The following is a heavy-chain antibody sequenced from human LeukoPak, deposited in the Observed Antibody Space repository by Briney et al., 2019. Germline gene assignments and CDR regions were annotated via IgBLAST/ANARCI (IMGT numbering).Heavy chain of an antibody. V-gene: IGHV1-2*02. Sequence: ASVKVSCKASGYTFTGYYMHWVRQAPGQGLEWMGWINPNSGGTNYAQKFQGRVTMTRDTSISTAYMELSRLRSDDTAVYYCARESVTTEHDDAFDIWGQGTMVTVSS. CDR3: ARESVTTEHDDAFDI. CDR1: GYTFTGYY. J-gene: IGHJ3*02. D-gene: IGHD4-17*01. CDR2: INPNSGGT.